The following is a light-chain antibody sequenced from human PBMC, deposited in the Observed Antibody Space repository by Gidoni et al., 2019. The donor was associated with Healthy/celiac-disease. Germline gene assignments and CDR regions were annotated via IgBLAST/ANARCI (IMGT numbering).Light chain of an antibody. CDR1: SSDGGSYTL. CDR2: EVS. Sequence: QSALTQPASVSGSPGPSIAISCTGTSSDGGSYTLVSWYQQHPGKAPPLMIYEVSKRPSGVSNRFSGSKSGNTASLTISGLQAEAEADYSCCSYAGSSTFLWVFGGGTKLTVL. CDR3: CSYAGSSTFLWV. V-gene: IGLV2-23*02. J-gene: IGLJ3*02.